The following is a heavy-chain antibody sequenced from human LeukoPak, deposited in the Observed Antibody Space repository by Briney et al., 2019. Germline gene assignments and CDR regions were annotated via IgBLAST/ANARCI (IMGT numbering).Heavy chain of an antibody. J-gene: IGHJ4*02. D-gene: IGHD2-21*02. CDR3: ARTIMVVTPIDY. CDR2: INPNSGGT. Sequence: ASVKVSCKASGYTFTDYYMHWVRQAPGQGLEWMGWINPNSGGTNYAQNFQGRVTMTRDTSITTAYMELSRLKSDDAAVYYCARTIMVVTPIDYWGQGTLVTVSS. CDR1: GYTFTDYY. V-gene: IGHV1-2*02.